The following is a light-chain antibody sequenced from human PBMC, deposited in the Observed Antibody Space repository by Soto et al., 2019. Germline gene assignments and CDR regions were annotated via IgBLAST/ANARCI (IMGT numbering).Light chain of an antibody. V-gene: IGKV1-5*03. CDR1: QSISNL. J-gene: IGKJ1*01. CDR3: QCYHTVSRT. CDR2: KAT. Sequence: DIQMTQSPSTLSASVGDRVTITCRAGQSISNLLAWYQQKSGRAPNLLIYKATILQSGVPSRFSGSGSGTEFTLTISNLQPDDFATYYCQCYHTVSRTFGQGTKVEVK.